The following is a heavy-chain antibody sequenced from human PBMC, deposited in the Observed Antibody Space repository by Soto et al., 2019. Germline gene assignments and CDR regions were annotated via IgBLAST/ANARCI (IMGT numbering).Heavy chain of an antibody. J-gene: IGHJ3*02. CDR1: GFTFSSYA. Sequence: GGSLRLSCAAPGFTFSSYAMSWVRQAPGKGLEWVSAISGSGGSTYYADSVKGRFTISRDNSKNTLYLQMNSLRAEDTAVYYCANDFIAVAGPVGDAFDIWGQGTMVTVSS. V-gene: IGHV3-23*01. CDR2: ISGSGGST. CDR3: ANDFIAVAGPVGDAFDI. D-gene: IGHD6-19*01.